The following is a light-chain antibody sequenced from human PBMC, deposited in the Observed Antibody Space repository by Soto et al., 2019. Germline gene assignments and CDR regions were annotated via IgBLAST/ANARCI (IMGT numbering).Light chain of an antibody. CDR3: SSYTISNTLV. J-gene: IGLJ1*01. CDR2: DVS. V-gene: IGLV2-14*01. CDR1: SSDVGGYNY. Sequence: QSALTQPASVSGSPGQSITISCTGTSSDVGGYNYVSWYQQHPGKAPKFMIYDVSNRPSGVSNRFSGSKSGNTASLTISGLQAEDEADYYCSSYTISNTLVFGSGTKLTVL.